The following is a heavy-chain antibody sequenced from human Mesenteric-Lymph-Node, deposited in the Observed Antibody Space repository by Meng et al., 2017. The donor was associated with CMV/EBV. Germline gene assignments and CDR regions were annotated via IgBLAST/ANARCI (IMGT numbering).Heavy chain of an antibody. CDR1: GYSFTTYW. Sequence: GESLKISCKGSGYSFTTYWIGWVRQMPGKGLEWMGIIYAGDSDTRYSPSFQGQVTISADTSISTAYLQWSSLKASDTAMYYCARGYYHNSGYYYDGFDIWGQGTMVTVSS. CDR2: IYAGDSDT. J-gene: IGHJ3*02. V-gene: IGHV5-51*01. CDR3: ARGYYHNSGYYYDGFDI. D-gene: IGHD3-22*01.